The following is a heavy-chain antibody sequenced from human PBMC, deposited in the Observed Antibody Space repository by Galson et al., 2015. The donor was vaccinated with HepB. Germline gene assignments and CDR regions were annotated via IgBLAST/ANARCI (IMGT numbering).Heavy chain of an antibody. CDR2: IYYSGST. CDR3: ARESLGVVATNWFDP. CDR1: GGSISSSSYY. D-gene: IGHD5-12*01. Sequence: ETLSLTCTVSGGSISSSSYYWGWIRQPPGKGLEWIGSIYYSGSTYYNPSLKSRVTISVDTSKNQFSLKLSSVTAADTAVYYCARESLGVVATNWFDPWGQGTLVTVSS. J-gene: IGHJ5*02. V-gene: IGHV4-39*07.